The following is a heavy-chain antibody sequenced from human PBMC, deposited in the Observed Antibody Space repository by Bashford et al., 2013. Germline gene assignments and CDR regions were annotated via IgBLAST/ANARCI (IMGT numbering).Heavy chain of an antibody. CDR1: GGSISSYY. J-gene: IGHJ5*02. Sequence: SETLSLTCTVSGGSISSYYWSWIRQPAGKGLEWIGRIYTSGSTNYNPSLKSRVTISVDTSKNQFSLKLSSVTAADTAVYYCARPLGLELRAWFDPWGQGTLVTVSS. V-gene: IGHV4-4*07. CDR3: ARPLGLELRAWFDP. D-gene: IGHD1-7*01. CDR2: IYTSGST.